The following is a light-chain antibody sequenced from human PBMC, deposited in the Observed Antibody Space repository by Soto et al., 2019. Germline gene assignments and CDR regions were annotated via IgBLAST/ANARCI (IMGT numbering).Light chain of an antibody. CDR1: QSVSSSY. V-gene: IGKV3-20*01. CDR3: QQYGRSPDT. CDR2: GAS. J-gene: IGKJ2*01. Sequence: EIVLTQSPGTLSLSPGERATLSCRASQSVSSSYLAWYQQNPGQAPRLLIYGASSRATGIPDRFSGSGSGTDFALSISRLEPGDFAVYYCQQYGRSPDTFGQGTKLEIK.